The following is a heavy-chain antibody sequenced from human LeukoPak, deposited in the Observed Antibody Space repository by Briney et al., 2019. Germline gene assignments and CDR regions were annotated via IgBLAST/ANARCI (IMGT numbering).Heavy chain of an antibody. D-gene: IGHD5-12*01. CDR2: LWGNNKNI. Sequence: GGSLRLSCAASGFTFSTHPMSWVRQAPGKGLEWVSALWGNNKNIYYADSVKGRFTISRDNSGNMVYLQMSDLRVEDTAVYYCAKDLKPDSCYDVDHWGQGTLVTVFS. J-gene: IGHJ4*02. V-gene: IGHV3-23*01. CDR3: AKDLKPDSCYDVDH. CDR1: GFTFSTHP.